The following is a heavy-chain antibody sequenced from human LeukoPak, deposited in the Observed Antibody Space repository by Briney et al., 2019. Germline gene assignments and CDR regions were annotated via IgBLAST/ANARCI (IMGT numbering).Heavy chain of an antibody. J-gene: IGHJ4*02. Sequence: GGSLRLSCAASGFTFSSYAVSWVRQAPGKGLEWVSALSGSGGSTYYADSVKGRFTISRDNAKNSLYLQMNSLRAEDTAVYYCARVSYGDSGYFDYWGQGTLVTVSS. CDR1: GFTFSSYA. D-gene: IGHD4-17*01. CDR2: LSGSGGST. V-gene: IGHV3-23*01. CDR3: ARVSYGDSGYFDY.